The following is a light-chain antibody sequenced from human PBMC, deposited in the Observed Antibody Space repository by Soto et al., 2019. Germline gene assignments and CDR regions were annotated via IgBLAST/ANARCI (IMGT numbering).Light chain of an antibody. CDR2: ATS. V-gene: IGKV1-27*01. Sequence: DVQMTQSPSSLSAFVGDRVTITCRASQSIAPYLAWFQQKPGKVHKLLIYATSTWQSVVPSRVSGSGSGTDFTLTISSLQPEDGGTYYCQKYNSAPITFGVGTQVEIK. CDR3: QKYNSAPIT. CDR1: QSIAPY. J-gene: IGKJ4*01.